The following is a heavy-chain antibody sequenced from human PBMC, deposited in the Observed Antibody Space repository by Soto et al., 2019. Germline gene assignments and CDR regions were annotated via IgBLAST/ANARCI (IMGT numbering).Heavy chain of an antibody. CDR3: AKDQDDYVWGSYSNWFDP. Sequence: GGSLRLSCAASGFTFSSYAMSWVRQAPGKGLEWVSAISGSGGSTYYADSVKGRFTISRDNSKNTLYLQMNSLRAEDTAVYYCAKDQDDYVWGSYSNWFDPWGQGTLVTVAS. V-gene: IGHV3-23*01. D-gene: IGHD3-16*01. CDR1: GFTFSSYA. J-gene: IGHJ5*02. CDR2: ISGSGGST.